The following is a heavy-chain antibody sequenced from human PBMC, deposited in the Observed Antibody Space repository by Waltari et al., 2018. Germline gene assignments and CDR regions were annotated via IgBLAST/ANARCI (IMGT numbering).Heavy chain of an antibody. J-gene: IGHJ6*02. CDR1: GGSFSGYY. V-gene: IGHV4-34*02. CDR2: INHNGNR. D-gene: IGHD2-21*02. Sequence: QVQLQQWGAGQLQPSETLSLTCAVFGGSFSGYYWGWIRQPPGKGLEWDGEINHNGNRNYNPSLRSCITMLLDTSRSQFSLKVNSVTAADTAVYYCVRLEDCSGPGGNCYSGDSFALDVWGQGTTVTVSS. CDR3: VRLEDCSGPGGNCYSGDSFALDV.